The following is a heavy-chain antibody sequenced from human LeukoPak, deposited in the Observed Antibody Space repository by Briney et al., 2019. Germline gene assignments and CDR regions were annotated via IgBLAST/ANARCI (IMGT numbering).Heavy chain of an antibody. Sequence: ASVTVSCKTSRNRITELAMHWVRQAPGKGLEWMGGFDPEVGETLYAQKFQGRVTMTEDTSTDTAYMELSSLRPEDTAVYFCAAFYYDSRHFSYYFDYWGQGSLVTVSS. V-gene: IGHV1-24*01. CDR3: AAFYYDSRHFSYYFDY. CDR1: RNRITELA. CDR2: FDPEVGET. D-gene: IGHD3-22*01. J-gene: IGHJ4*02.